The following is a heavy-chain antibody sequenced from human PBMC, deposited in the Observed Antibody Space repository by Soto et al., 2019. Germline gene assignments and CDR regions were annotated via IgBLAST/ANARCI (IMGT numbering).Heavy chain of an antibody. D-gene: IGHD4-17*01. J-gene: IGHJ6*02. CDR2: IKSKTDGGTT. V-gene: IGHV3-15*07. Sequence: GGSLRLSCAASGFTFSNAWMNWVRQAPGKGLEWVGRIKSKTDGGTTDYAAPVKGRFTISRDDSKNTLYLQMNSLKTEDTAVYYCTTAHTTVTNGYYYYGMDVWGQGTTVTVSS. CDR1: GFTFSNAW. CDR3: TTAHTTVTNGYYYYGMDV.